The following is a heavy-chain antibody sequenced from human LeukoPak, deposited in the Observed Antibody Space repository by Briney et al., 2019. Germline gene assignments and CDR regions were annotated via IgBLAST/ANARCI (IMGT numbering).Heavy chain of an antibody. V-gene: IGHV4-59*01. CDR2: IYYSGST. CDR1: GDSIGSYF. Sequence: SETLSLTCTVCGDSIGSYFWSWIRQSPGKGLEWIGHIYYSGSTNYNPSLKSRVAISVDTSRNQFSLKLSSVTAADTAIYYYARDGPAYSTRWYDYYYGLDVWGQGTTVTVSS. CDR3: ARDGPAYSTRWYDYYYGLDV. D-gene: IGHD2/OR15-2a*01. J-gene: IGHJ6*02.